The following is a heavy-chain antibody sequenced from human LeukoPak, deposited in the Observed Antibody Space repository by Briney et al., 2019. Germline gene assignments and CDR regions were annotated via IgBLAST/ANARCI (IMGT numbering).Heavy chain of an antibody. V-gene: IGHV3-64*01. CDR1: GFTFSSYA. J-gene: IGHJ6*03. D-gene: IGHD6-19*01. CDR3: ARVADTPPGYSSGWSFKGQADYYYYMDV. Sequence: GGSLRLPCAASGFTFSSYAMHWVRQAPGKGLEYVSAISSNGGSTYYANSVKGRFTISRDNSKNTLYLQMGSLGAEDMAVYYCARVADTPPGYSSGWSFKGQADYYYYMDVWGKGTTVAVSS. CDR2: ISSNGGST.